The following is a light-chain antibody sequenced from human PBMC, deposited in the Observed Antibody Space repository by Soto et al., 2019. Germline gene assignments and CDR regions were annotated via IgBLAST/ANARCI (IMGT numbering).Light chain of an antibody. CDR2: GNI. V-gene: IGLV1-40*01. CDR1: SSNIGAGYD. Sequence: QAVVTQPPSVSGAPGQRVTISCTGSSSNIGAGYDVHWYQQLPGTAPKLLIYGNINRPSGVPDRFSGSKSGTSASLAITVLQAEDEADYYCQSYDSSLSVVVFGGGTKLTVL. CDR3: QSYDSSLSVVV. J-gene: IGLJ2*01.